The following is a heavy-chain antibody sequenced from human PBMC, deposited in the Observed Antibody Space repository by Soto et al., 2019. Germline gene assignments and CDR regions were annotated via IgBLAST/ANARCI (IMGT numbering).Heavy chain of an antibody. Sequence: PSETLSLTCTVSGGSISSYYWSWIRQPPGKGLEWIGYIYYSGSTNYNPSLKSRVTISVDTSKNQFSLKLSSVTAADTAVYYCGRGRKDYGYFFSWFDPWGQGTLVTVSS. CDR2: IYYSGST. D-gene: IGHD4-17*01. V-gene: IGHV4-59*01. CDR1: GGSISSYY. CDR3: GRGRKDYGYFFSWFDP. J-gene: IGHJ5*02.